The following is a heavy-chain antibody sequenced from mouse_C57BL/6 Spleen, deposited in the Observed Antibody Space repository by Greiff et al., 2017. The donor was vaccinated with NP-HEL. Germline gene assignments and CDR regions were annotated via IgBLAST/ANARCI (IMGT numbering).Heavy chain of an antibody. V-gene: IGHV1-42*01. Sequence: EVQLQQSGPELVKPGASVKISCKASGYSFTGYYMNWVKQSPEKSLEWIGEINPSTGGTTYNQKFKAKATLTVDKSSSTAYMQLKSLTSEDSAVYYCARRIWLRRSYWYFDVWGTGTTVTVSS. CDR1: GYSFTGYY. CDR3: ARRIWLRRSYWYFDV. D-gene: IGHD2-2*01. CDR2: INPSTGGT. J-gene: IGHJ1*03.